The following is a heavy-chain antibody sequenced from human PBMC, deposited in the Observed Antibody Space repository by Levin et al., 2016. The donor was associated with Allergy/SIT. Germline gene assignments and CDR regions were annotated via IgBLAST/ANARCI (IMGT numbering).Heavy chain of an antibody. CDR1: GGSISSSSYY. Sequence: SETLSLTCNVSGGSISSSSYYWGWIRQPPGKGLEWIGSIYYSENTYYSPSLKSRLTISEDASKNQFSLRLSSVTAADTAVYYCARGPYFYGSGNFYDPRPFDQWGQGTLVIVSS. CDR3: ARGPYFYGSGNFYDPRPFDQ. V-gene: IGHV4-39*07. J-gene: IGHJ4*02. D-gene: IGHD3-10*01. CDR2: IYYSENT.